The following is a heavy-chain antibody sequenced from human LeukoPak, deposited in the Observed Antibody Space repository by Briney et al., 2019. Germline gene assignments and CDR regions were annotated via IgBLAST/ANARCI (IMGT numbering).Heavy chain of an antibody. V-gene: IGHV3-23*01. Sequence: GGSLRLSCAASGFTFSSYAMSWVRQAPGKGLEWVSAISGSGGSTYYADSVKGRFTISRDNSKNPLYLQMNSLRAEDTAVYYCAKDPRSYYDFWSGYYAGRESSGYWGQGTLVTVSS. CDR1: GFTFSSYA. J-gene: IGHJ4*02. CDR2: ISGSGGST. CDR3: AKDPRSYYDFWSGYYAGRESSGY. D-gene: IGHD3-3*01.